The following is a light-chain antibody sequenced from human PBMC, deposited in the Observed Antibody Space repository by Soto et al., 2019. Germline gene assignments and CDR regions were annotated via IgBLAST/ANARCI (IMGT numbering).Light chain of an antibody. Sequence: QSALTQPASVSGSPGQSITISCTGTSSDVGGYNYVSWYQQHPGKAPKLMIYDVSNRPSGVSNRFSGSKSGNTASLTISGLQAEDEADHYCSSYTSSSTPYVFGTGTRSPS. CDR2: DVS. CDR1: SSDVGGYNY. J-gene: IGLJ1*01. CDR3: SSYTSSSTPYV. V-gene: IGLV2-14*01.